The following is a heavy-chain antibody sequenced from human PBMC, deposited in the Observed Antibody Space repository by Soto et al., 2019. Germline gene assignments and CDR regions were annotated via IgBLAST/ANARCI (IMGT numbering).Heavy chain of an antibody. J-gene: IGHJ3*02. V-gene: IGHV3-23*01. CDR1: EFKFRSFA. Sequence: GGSLRLSCAASEFKFRSFAMSRISQAPGKGLEWVSAISGSAGSTSYADSVKGRFTISRDNAKNTLYLQMNSLRAEDTAVYYCARVGGRYYDFWSGYSTRSHDAFDIWGQGTMVTVSS. CDR3: ARVGGRYYDFWSGYSTRSHDAFDI. CDR2: ISGSAGST. D-gene: IGHD3-3*01.